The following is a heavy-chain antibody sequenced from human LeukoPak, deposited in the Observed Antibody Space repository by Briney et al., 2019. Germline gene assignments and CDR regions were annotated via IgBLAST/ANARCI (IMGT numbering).Heavy chain of an antibody. V-gene: IGHV1-2*06. CDR2: INPNSGGT. D-gene: IGHD2-15*01. J-gene: IGHJ6*03. CDR1: GYTFTGYY. CDR3: ARDPCSGGTCYYYVDV. Sequence: GASVKVSCKASGYTFTGYYMHWVRQAPGQGLEWMGRINPNSGGTSYAQKFQDRVTMTRDTSISTAYMELSTLTSDDTAVYYCARDPCSGGTCYYYVDVWGKGTTVTVSS.